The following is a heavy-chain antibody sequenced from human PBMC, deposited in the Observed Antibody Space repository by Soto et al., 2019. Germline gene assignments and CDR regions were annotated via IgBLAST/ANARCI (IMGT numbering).Heavy chain of an antibody. V-gene: IGHV4-59*01. Sequence: PXETLSLTCTVSGGSISSYYWSWIRQPPGKGLEWIGYIYYSGSTNYNPSLKSRVTISVDTSKKQFSLKLSSVTAADTAVYYCARLSTSEDYWGQGTLVTVSS. CDR2: IYYSGST. CDR3: ARLSTSEDY. D-gene: IGHD2-2*01. CDR1: GGSISSYY. J-gene: IGHJ4*02.